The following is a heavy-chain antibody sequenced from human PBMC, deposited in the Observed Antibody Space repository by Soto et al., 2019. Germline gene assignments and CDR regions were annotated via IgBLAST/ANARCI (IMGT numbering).Heavy chain of an antibody. CDR2: ISWNSGSI. CDR1: GFTFDDYA. J-gene: IGHJ4*02. V-gene: IGHV3-9*01. D-gene: IGHD5-12*01. Sequence: GGSLRLSCAASGFTFDDYAMHWVRQAPGKGLEWVSGISWNSGSIAYADSVKGRFTISRDNAKNSLYLQMNSLRAEDTALYYCAKGPVMVATPPYFDYWGQGTPVTVSS. CDR3: AKGPVMVATPPYFDY.